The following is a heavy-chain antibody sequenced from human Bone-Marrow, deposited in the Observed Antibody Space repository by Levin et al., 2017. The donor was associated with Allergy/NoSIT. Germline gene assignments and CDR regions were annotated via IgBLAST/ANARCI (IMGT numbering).Heavy chain of an antibody. V-gene: IGHV5-51*01. CDR3: SRGGRMGDFGY. J-gene: IGHJ4*02. CDR1: GYIFPTYW. Sequence: KVSCKASGYIFPTYWIGWVRQVPGKGLEWMGIIYPGDSDTRYSPSFEGQVSISVDKSISTAYLQWDSLKASDSAMYYCSRGGRMGDFGYWGQGTLVSVSS. CDR2: IYPGDSDT. D-gene: IGHD1-26*01.